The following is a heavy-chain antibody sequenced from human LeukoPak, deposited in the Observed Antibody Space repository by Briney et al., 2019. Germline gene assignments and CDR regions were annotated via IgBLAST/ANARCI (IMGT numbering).Heavy chain of an antibody. CDR3: ARDLLWFRELSASGY. CDR2: ISAYNGNT. J-gene: IGHJ4*02. D-gene: IGHD3-10*01. V-gene: IGHV1-18*01. Sequence: GASVKVSCKASGYTLTSYGISWVRQAPGQGLEWMGWISAYNGNTNYAQKLQGRVTMTTDTSTSTAYMELRSLRSDDTAVYYCARDLLWFRELSASGYWGQGTLVTVSS. CDR1: GYTLTSYG.